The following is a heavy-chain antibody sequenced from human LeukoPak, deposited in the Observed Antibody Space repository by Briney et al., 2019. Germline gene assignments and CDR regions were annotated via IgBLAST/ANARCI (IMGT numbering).Heavy chain of an antibody. CDR2: ISYDGSNK. J-gene: IGHJ4*02. D-gene: IGHD5-18*01. Sequence: GGSLRLSCAASGFTFSSYAMHWVRQAPGKGLEWVAVISYDGSNKYCADSVKGRFTISRDNSKNTLYLQMNSLRAEDTAVYYCARDLGRWIQSWGSYFDYWGQGTLVTVSS. CDR3: ARDLGRWIQSWGSYFDY. V-gene: IGHV3-30-3*01. CDR1: GFTFSSYA.